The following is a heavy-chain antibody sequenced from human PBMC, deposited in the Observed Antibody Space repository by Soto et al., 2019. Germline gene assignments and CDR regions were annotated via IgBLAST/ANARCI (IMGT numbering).Heavy chain of an antibody. CDR2: IIPILGIA. V-gene: IGHV1-69*04. D-gene: IGHD6-19*01. CDR1: GGTFSSYT. CDR3: AIDIAVAGHDPFAI. J-gene: IGHJ3*02. Sequence: SVKVSCKASGGTFSSYTISWVRQAPGQGLEWMGRIIPILGIANYAQKFQGRVTMTADKSTSTAYMELSSLRSDDTAVYYCAIDIAVAGHDPFAIWGQGTMVPVSS.